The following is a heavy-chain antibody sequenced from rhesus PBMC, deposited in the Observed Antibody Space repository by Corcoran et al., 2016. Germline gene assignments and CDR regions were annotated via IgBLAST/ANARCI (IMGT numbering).Heavy chain of an antibody. CDR1: GGSISSSNW. Sequence: QVQLQESGPGLVKPSETLSLTCAVSGGSISSSNWWSWIRQSPGKGLEWIGYIYGGSGSTSYNPPLKIRVTISTDTSKSEFALKLSSVTAADTAVYYWARHRWELHFSGDYRGQGVLVTVSS. D-gene: IGHD1-44*02. CDR3: ARHRWELHFSGDY. CDR2: IYGGSGST. J-gene: IGHJ4*01. V-gene: IGHV4-65*01.